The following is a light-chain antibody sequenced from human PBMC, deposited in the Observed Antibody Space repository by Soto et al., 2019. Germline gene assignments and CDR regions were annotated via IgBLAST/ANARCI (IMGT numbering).Light chain of an antibody. CDR2: DVT. Sequence: QSALTQPASVSGSPGQSITNSCTGTSSDVGGYNFVSWYQQHPGKAPKLMIYDVTNRPSGVSNRFSGSKSGNTASLTISGLQAEDEADYYCLSYSSSTSPYVLGTGTKVTVL. V-gene: IGLV2-14*01. J-gene: IGLJ1*01. CDR3: LSYSSSTSPYV. CDR1: SSDVGGYNF.